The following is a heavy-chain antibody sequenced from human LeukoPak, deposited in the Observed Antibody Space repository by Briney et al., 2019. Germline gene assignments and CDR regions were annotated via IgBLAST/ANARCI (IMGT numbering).Heavy chain of an antibody. J-gene: IGHJ6*03. Sequence: GESLKISCAASGFIFGDYSMNWVRQAPGKGLEWVSSISSGGSVTYYADSLRGRFTISRDNAKDSVLLQMNSLRVEDTAVYFCSREPDMDVWGKGTTVSVSS. V-gene: IGHV3-21*01. CDR1: GFIFGDYS. CDR3: SREPDMDV. CDR2: ISSGGSVT.